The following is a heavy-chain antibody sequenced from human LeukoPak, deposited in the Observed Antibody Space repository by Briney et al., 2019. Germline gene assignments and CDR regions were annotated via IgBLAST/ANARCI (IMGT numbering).Heavy chain of an antibody. CDR1: GGSISSSSYQ. J-gene: IGHJ4*02. CDR2: FYYSGNT. Sequence: PSETLSLTCTVSGGSISSSSYQWGWIRQPPGKGLEWIGSFYYSGNTYYSPSLKSRVTVSVDTSKNLFSLNLTSVTAADTAVYYCARISIAVVPAYFDYWGQGTLVTVST. D-gene: IGHD2-2*01. CDR3: ARISIAVVPAYFDY. V-gene: IGHV4-39*01.